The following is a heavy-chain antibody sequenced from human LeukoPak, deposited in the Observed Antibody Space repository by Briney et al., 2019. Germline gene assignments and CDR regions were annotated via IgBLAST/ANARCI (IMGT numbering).Heavy chain of an antibody. CDR3: AKDAWYYYGSGSYFEY. V-gene: IGHV3-30*04. D-gene: IGHD3-10*01. Sequence: PGRSLRLSCTASGXSFAGYAMSWVRQAPGKGLEWVALISHDGSNKYYADSVKGRFTISRDNSKNTLYLQMNSLRVEDTAVYYCAKDAWYYYGSGSYFEYWGQGALVSVSS. CDR2: ISHDGSNK. CDR1: GXSFAGYA. J-gene: IGHJ4*02.